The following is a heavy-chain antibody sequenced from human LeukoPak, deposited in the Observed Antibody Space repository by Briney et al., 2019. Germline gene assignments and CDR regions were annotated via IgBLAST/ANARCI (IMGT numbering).Heavy chain of an antibody. V-gene: IGHV1-2*06. CDR2: INPKRGGT. J-gene: IGHJ4*02. D-gene: IGHD6-19*01. CDR3: ARVWLVAGTSYFDY. Sequence: GASVKVSCKASGYTFTGYYMHWVRQAPGQGVEWMGRINPKRGGTNYTQKFEGRVTMPRETSISTAYKELSSLRSDDTAVYYCARVWLVAGTSYFDYWGQGTLVTVSS. CDR1: GYTFTGYY.